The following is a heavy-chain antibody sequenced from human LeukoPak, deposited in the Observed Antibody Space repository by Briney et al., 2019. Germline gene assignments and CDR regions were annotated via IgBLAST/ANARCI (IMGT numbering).Heavy chain of an antibody. CDR2: ISYDGSNK. CDR3: ARAPYGSGSYLYYYYGMDV. V-gene: IGHV3-30*04. CDR1: GFIFSTFT. D-gene: IGHD3-10*01. J-gene: IGHJ6*02. Sequence: PGRSLRLSCAASGFIFSTFTMHWVRQAPGTGLEWVAVISYDGSNKYYADSVKGRFTISRDNSKNTLYLQMNSLRAEDTAVYYCARAPYGSGSYLYYYYGMDVWGQGTTVTVSS.